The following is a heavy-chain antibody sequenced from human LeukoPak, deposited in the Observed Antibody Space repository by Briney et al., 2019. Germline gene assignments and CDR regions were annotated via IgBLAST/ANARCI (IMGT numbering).Heavy chain of an antibody. J-gene: IGHJ1*01. CDR3: ASPRGDDSGGYYTWYFHH. D-gene: IGHD3-22*01. Sequence: PSETLSLTCTVSGGSVSYYYWSWIRQPPGKGLEWIGYIYNSGGTNYNPSLKSRVTISIDTSKNQFSLKLSSVTAADTAVYFCASPRGDDSGGYYTWYFHHWGQGILVTVSS. V-gene: IGHV4-59*08. CDR1: GGSVSYYY. CDR2: IYNSGGT.